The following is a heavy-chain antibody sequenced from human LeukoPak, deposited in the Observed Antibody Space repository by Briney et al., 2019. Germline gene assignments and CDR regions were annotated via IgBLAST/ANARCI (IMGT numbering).Heavy chain of an antibody. V-gene: IGHV3-7*01. J-gene: IGHJ3*02. CDR3: ARDWVAGVPFDAFDI. Sequence: GGSLSLSCAASGFTLSGYWMSWVRQAPGKGLEWVPNIKEDGSETYYVDSVKGRFTISRDNAKNSLYLHMNSLTAEDTAMYYCARDWVAGVPFDAFDIWGQGTMVSVSS. D-gene: IGHD3-10*01. CDR2: IKEDGSET. CDR1: GFTLSGYW.